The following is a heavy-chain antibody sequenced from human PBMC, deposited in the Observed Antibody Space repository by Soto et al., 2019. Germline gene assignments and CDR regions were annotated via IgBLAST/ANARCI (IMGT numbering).Heavy chain of an antibody. CDR1: GFTFSSYG. Sequence: GGSLTLSCAAYGFTFSSYGMHWVRQAPGKGLEWVAVISYDGSNKYYADSVKGRFTISRDNSKNTLYLQMNSLRAEDTAVYDCARCPLYSGMDVWGQGTTVTVSS. V-gene: IGHV3-30*03. CDR3: ARCPLYSGMDV. J-gene: IGHJ6*02. CDR2: ISYDGSNK.